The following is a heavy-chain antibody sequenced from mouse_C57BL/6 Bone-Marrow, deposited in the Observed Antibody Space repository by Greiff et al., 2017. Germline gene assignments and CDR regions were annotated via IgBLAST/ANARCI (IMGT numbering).Heavy chain of an antibody. CDR1: GFTFNTYA. Sequence: EVQRVESGGGLVQPKGSLKLSCAASGFTFNTYAMHWVRQAPGKGLEWVASIRSKSSNYATYYADSVKDRFTISRDDSQSMLYLQMHNLKTEDTAMYYGVRDGAGEFDYWGQGTTLTVSS. CDR3: VRDGAGEFDY. CDR2: IRSKSSNYAT. J-gene: IGHJ2*01. V-gene: IGHV10-3*01.